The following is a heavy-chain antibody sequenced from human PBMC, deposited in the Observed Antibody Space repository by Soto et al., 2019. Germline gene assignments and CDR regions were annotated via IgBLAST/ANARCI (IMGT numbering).Heavy chain of an antibody. J-gene: IGHJ4*02. Sequence: SETLSLTCTVSGGSLSNYYWSWIRQPPGKGLEWVGYMFNGGSANYNPSLKSRVAISVDMSQNQFSLKLSSVTAADTAVYYCARIRFGYDSSGYDYWGQGTLVTVSS. V-gene: IGHV4-59*08. CDR2: MFNGGSA. D-gene: IGHD3-22*01. CDR1: GGSLSNYY. CDR3: ARIRFGYDSSGYDY.